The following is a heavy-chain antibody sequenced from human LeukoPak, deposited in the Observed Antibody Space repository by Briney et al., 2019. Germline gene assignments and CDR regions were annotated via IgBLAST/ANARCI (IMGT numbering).Heavy chain of an antibody. Sequence: SETLSLTCTVSAGSISSSYWSWIRQPPGKGLDWIGYIYYRGSTNYNPSLKSRVTISVDTSKNQFSLKLSSVTAADTAMYYCARVKGSSWYESYFDLWGRGTLVTVSS. CDR3: ARVKGSSWYESYFDL. CDR1: AGSISSSY. CDR2: IYYRGST. J-gene: IGHJ2*01. V-gene: IGHV4-59*01. D-gene: IGHD6-13*01.